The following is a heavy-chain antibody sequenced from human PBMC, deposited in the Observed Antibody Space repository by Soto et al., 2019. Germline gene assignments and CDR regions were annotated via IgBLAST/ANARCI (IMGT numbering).Heavy chain of an antibody. D-gene: IGHD4-17*01. Sequence: EVQLLESGGGLVQPGGSLRLSCAAAGFTFSSYALLWVRQAPGKGLDCVSAISGSGGGTYYADSVKGRFTISRDNSKNTLYLQMNSLRAEDTAVYYCAKFITTVTTCPFDIWGQGTMVTVSS. CDR2: ISGSGGGT. V-gene: IGHV3-23*01. CDR1: GFTFSSYA. J-gene: IGHJ3*02. CDR3: AKFITTVTTCPFDI.